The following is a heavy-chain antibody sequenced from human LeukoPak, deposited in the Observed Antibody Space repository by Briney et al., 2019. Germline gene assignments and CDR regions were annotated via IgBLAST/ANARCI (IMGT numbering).Heavy chain of an antibody. J-gene: IGHJ4*02. D-gene: IGHD4-17*01. CDR3: TTSDGDDLDY. Sequence: PGGTLRLSCAASGFTFSSYGMSWVRQAPGKGLEWVGRIKSKTDGGTTDYAAPVKGRFTISRDDSKNTLYLQMNSLKTEDTAVYYCTTSDGDDLDYWGQGTLVTVSS. V-gene: IGHV3-15*01. CDR1: GFTFSSYG. CDR2: IKSKTDGGTT.